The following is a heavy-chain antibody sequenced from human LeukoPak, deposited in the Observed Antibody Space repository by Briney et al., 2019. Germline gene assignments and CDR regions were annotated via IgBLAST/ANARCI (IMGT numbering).Heavy chain of an antibody. J-gene: IGHJ4*02. V-gene: IGHV4-34*01. CDR2: INHSGST. CDR1: GRSFRGYY. Sequence: SETLSLTWAGYGRSFRGYYWRLIRQPPGKGVEWIGEINHSGSTNYNPSLKGRVTISVDTSKNQFSLKLSSVTAADTAVYYCATRPVQLERGDYWGQGTLVTVSS. D-gene: IGHD1-1*01. CDR3: ATRPVQLERGDY.